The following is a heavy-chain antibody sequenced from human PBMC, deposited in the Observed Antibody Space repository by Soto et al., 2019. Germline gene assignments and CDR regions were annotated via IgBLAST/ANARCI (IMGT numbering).Heavy chain of an antibody. CDR1: GGSISSSSYY. D-gene: IGHD2-15*01. J-gene: IGHJ6*02. CDR2: IYYSGST. CDR3: ATPNCSGGSCYPRPDYYYYGMDV. Sequence: QLQLQESGPGLVKPSETLSLTCTVSGGSISSSSYYWGWIRQPPGKGLEWIGSIYYSGSTYYNPSLKSRVTISVDTSKNQFSLKLSSVTAADTAVYYCATPNCSGGSCYPRPDYYYYGMDVWGQGTTVTVSS. V-gene: IGHV4-39*01.